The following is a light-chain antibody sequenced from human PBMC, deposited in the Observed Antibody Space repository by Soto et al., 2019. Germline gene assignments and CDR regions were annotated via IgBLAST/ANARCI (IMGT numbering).Light chain of an antibody. Sequence: DIQITQSPSTLSASVGDRVTITCRASQSISSWLAWYQQKPGRAPKLLIYDASNLEAGVPSRFRGSGSGTDFTFTTSRLQPEDIATYYCQQYENLPTFGQGARLEIK. V-gene: IGKV1-33*01. J-gene: IGKJ5*01. CDR1: QSISSW. CDR3: QQYENLPT. CDR2: DAS.